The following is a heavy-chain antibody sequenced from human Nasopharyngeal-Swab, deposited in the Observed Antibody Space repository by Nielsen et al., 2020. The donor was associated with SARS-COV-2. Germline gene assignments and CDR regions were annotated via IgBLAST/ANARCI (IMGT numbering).Heavy chain of an antibody. CDR3: PRDRISQQLVRGFWFDP. J-gene: IGHJ5*02. CDR1: GYTFTSYY. D-gene: IGHD6-13*01. V-gene: IGHV1-46*01. CDR2: INPSGGST. Sequence: ASVKVSCKASGYTFTSYYMHWVRQAPGQGLEWMGIINPSGGSTSYAQKFQGRVTMTRDTSPSTVYMELSSLRSEDTAVYYCPRDRISQQLVRGFWFDPWGQGTLVTVSS.